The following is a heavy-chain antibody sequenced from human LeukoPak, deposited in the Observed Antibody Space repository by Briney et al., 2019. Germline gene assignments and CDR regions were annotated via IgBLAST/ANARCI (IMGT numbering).Heavy chain of an antibody. CDR2: ISGRTGGT. Sequence: GGSLRLSCAASGFTFNTNAMSWVRQAPGKGLEGVSAISGRTGGTYYADSVKGRFTISRDNSKSTLYLQMDSLRAEDTAVYYCAKCGNSGCHLIDYWGQGTLVTVPS. CDR1: GFTFNTNA. D-gene: IGHD5-12*01. V-gene: IGHV3-23*01. CDR3: AKCGNSGCHLIDY. J-gene: IGHJ4*02.